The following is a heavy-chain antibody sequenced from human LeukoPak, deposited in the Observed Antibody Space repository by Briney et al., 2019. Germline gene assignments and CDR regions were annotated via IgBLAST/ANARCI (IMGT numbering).Heavy chain of an antibody. CDR3: ARDRSAYDSSCYPFDY. V-gene: IGHV3-7*01. D-gene: IGHD3-22*01. CDR1: GFTFSSYW. Sequence: GGSLRLSCAASGFTFSSYWMSWVRQAPGKGLEWVANIKQDGSEKYYVDSVKGRFTISRDNAKNSLYLQMNSLRAEDTAVYYCARDRSAYDSSCYPFDYWGQGTLVTVSS. CDR2: IKQDGSEK. J-gene: IGHJ4*02.